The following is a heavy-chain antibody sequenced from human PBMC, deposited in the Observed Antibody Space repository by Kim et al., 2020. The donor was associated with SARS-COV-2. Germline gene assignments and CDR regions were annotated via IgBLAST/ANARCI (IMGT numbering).Heavy chain of an antibody. Sequence: GGSLRLSCAASGFTFSSYAMSWVRQAPGKGLEWVSVIYSGGSSTYYADSVKGRFTISRDNSKNTLYLQMNSLRAEDTAVYYCAKVDVGLWFGELVGDNMDVWGQGTTVTVSS. D-gene: IGHD3-10*01. CDR3: AKVDVGLWFGELVGDNMDV. J-gene: IGHJ6*02. CDR1: GFTFSSYA. CDR2: IYSGGSST. V-gene: IGHV3-23*03.